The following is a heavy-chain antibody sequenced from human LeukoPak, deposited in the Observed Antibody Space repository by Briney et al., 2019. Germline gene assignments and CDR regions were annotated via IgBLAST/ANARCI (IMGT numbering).Heavy chain of an antibody. CDR2: ISQDGSAT. V-gene: IGHV3-7*01. D-gene: IGHD7-27*01. CDR1: GFTFNSFF. Sequence: GGSLRLSCAASGFTFNSFFLNWVRLTPGRELEWVACISQDGSATFYMDSVRRRFTIPRDNNKNSLYLQMDSLRAEDTAVYFCVRDLGHSRHYFEYWGQGALVTVSS. J-gene: IGHJ4*02. CDR3: VRDLGHSRHYFEY.